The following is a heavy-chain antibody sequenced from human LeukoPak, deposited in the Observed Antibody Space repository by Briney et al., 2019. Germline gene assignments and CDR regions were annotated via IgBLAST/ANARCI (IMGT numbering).Heavy chain of an antibody. Sequence: GASVKVSCKASGYTFTSYAISWVRQAPGQGLEWMGGIIPIFGTANYAQKFQGRVTITTDESTSTAYMELSSLRSEDTAVYYCARERLDYYLDYYYMDVWGKGTTVTVSS. D-gene: IGHD3-22*01. J-gene: IGHJ6*03. CDR2: IIPIFGTA. CDR1: GYTFTSYA. CDR3: ARERLDYYLDYYYMDV. V-gene: IGHV1-69*05.